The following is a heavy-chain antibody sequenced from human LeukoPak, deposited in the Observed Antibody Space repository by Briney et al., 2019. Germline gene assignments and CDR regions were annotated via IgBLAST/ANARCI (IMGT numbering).Heavy chain of an antibody. J-gene: IGHJ4*02. D-gene: IGHD3-10*01. CDR3: AMWTAELNY. CDR2: MKPDGSET. Sequence: GGSLRLSCAAPGVTFSNNRLSWDRQPPGKALEWVANMKPDGSETYYIDSVKGRFTISRDNANNSLYLQMNSLRAEDTAIYYCAMWTAELNYWGQGTLVSVSS. V-gene: IGHV3-7*01. CDR1: GVTFSNNR.